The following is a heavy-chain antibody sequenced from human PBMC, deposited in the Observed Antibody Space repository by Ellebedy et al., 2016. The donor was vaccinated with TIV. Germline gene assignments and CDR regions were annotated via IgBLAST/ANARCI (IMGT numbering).Heavy chain of an antibody. J-gene: IGHJ1*01. D-gene: IGHD3-9*01. V-gene: IGHV3-30-3*01. Sequence: GESLKISCAASGLTFSTYAMHWVRQAPGKGLEWVANIPYDGSKKSYADSVKGRFTISRDNSKNTLYLQMNSLRSDDTAVYYCATDGGAWLGWDFQHWGQGTLVTVSS. CDR3: ATDGGAWLGWDFQH. CDR2: IPYDGSKK. CDR1: GLTFSTYA.